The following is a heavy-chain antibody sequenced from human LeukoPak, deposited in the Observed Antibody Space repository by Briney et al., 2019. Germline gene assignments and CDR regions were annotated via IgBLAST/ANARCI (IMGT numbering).Heavy chain of an antibody. D-gene: IGHD4-17*01. CDR1: GGSFSGYY. Sequence: SETLSLTCAVYGGSFSGYYWSWIRQPPGKGLEWIGEINHSGSTNYNPSLKSRVTISVDTSKNQFSLKLSSVTAADTAVYYCARGLDYAPFDPWGQGTLVTVSS. CDR2: INHSGST. V-gene: IGHV4-34*01. CDR3: ARGLDYAPFDP. J-gene: IGHJ5*02.